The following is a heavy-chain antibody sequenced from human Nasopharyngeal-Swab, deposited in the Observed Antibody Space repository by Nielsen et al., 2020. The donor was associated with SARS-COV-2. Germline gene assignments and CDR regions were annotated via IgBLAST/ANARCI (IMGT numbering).Heavy chain of an antibody. J-gene: IGHJ5*02. V-gene: IGHV3-23*01. CDR3: AKDGYCRGVSCYGTWFDP. D-gene: IGHD2-15*01. CDR2: ISGSGGST. CDR1: GFTFSSYA. Sequence: GESLKISCAASGFTFSSYAMSWVRQAPGKGLEWVSAISGSGGSTYYADSVKGRFTISRDDSKNTLYLQMNSLSAEDTAIYYCAKDGYCRGVSCYGTWFDPWGQGTLVTVSS.